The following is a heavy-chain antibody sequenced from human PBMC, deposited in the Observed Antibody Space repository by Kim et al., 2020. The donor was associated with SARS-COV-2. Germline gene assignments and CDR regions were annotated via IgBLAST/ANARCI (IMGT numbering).Heavy chain of an antibody. Sequence: GGSLRLSCGASGFTFNSHDLQWVRQAPGKGPEWISGVSGSGNREFYAESVKGRFTISRDNSKNTVYLHFHILRAEDTAIYYCVRQVAGSTLDVWGQGTMV. CDR2: VSGSGNRE. CDR1: GFTFNSHD. J-gene: IGHJ3*01. D-gene: IGHD3-10*01. V-gene: IGHV3-23*01. CDR3: VRQVAGSTLDV.